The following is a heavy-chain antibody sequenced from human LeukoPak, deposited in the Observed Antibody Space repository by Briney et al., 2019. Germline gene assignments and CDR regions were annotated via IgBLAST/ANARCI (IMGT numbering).Heavy chain of an antibody. CDR1: GFTFSSYA. CDR2: ISSNGGST. D-gene: IGHD1-26*01. Sequence: PGGSLRLSCAASGFTFSSYAMHWVRQAPGKGPEYVSAISSNGGSTYYANSVKGRFTISRDNAKNSLYLQMNSLRAEDTAVYYCARAWGSYPFDYWGQGTLVTVSS. V-gene: IGHV3-64*01. CDR3: ARAWGSYPFDY. J-gene: IGHJ4*02.